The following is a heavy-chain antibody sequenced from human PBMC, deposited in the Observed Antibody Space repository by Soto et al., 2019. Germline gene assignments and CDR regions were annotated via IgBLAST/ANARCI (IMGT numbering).Heavy chain of an antibody. CDR3: AIAQAPGEGGRGFDI. J-gene: IGHJ3*02. CDR2: ISSSSSYI. D-gene: IGHD3-16*01. Sequence: GGSLRLSCAASGFTFSSYSMSWVRQAPGKGLEWVSSISSSSSYIYYADSVKGRFTISRDNAKNSLYLQMNSLRAEDSAVYYCAIAQAPGEGGRGFDIWGQGTMVTVSS. V-gene: IGHV3-21*01. CDR1: GFTFSSYS.